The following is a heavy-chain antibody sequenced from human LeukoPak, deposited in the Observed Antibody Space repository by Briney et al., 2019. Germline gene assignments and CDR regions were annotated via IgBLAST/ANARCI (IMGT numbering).Heavy chain of an antibody. CDR3: ARGVEPLAANTLAY. D-gene: IGHD1-14*01. Sequence: GSLRLSCAASGFNVNTKDMNWVRQAPGKGLEWVSVLYSDGNTKYADSVQGRFTISRDNSKNTLYLEMNSLSPDDTAVYYCARGVEPLAANTLAYWGQGTLVTVSS. J-gene: IGHJ4*02. V-gene: IGHV3-53*01. CDR2: LYSDGNT. CDR1: GFNVNTKD.